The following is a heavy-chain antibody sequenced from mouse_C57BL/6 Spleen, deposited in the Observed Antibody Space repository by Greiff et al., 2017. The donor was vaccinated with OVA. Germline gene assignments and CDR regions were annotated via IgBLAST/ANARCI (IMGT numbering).Heavy chain of an antibody. CDR3: TRIPYYYGSSTAWFAY. V-gene: IGHV1-15*01. J-gene: IGHJ3*01. CDR1: GYTFTDYE. D-gene: IGHD1-1*01. Sequence: QVQLQQSGAELVRPGASVTLSCKASGYTFTDYEMHWVKQTPVHGLEWIGAIDPETGGTAYNQKFKGKAILTADKSSSTAYMELRSLTSEDSAVYYCTRIPYYYGSSTAWFAYWGQGTLVTVSA. CDR2: IDPETGGT.